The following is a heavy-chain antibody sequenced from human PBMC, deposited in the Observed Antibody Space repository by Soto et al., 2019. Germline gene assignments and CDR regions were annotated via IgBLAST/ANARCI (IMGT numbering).Heavy chain of an antibody. D-gene: IGHD2-15*01. CDR2: MYYGGRT. CDR1: GGSISSYY. CDR3: ARGISLPLRVRSSRGPRVDP. J-gene: IGHJ5*02. V-gene: IGHV4-59*08. Sequence: PETLSLTCTVSGGSISSYYWSWIRQPPGKGLEWIGYMYYGGRTNYNPSLKSRVTISVDTSKMQVSLKLSPVTAADTAVYFCARGISLPLRVRSSRGPRVDPSGQGTLVT.